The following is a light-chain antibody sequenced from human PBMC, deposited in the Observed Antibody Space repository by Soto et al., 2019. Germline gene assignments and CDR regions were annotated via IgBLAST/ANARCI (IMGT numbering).Light chain of an antibody. CDR3: QKSCSTPYG. J-gene: IGKJ2*03. CDR2: AAS. Sequence: DIQRTQSPPSLSASVGDRVTIICRASQSINECLNWYQQKPGKAPKLMIYAASSLQSGVPSRFSGSGSGTDFTLTIGSLQPVDVATYYCQKSCSTPYGFGQGAKVDIK. V-gene: IGKV1-39*01. CDR1: QSINEC.